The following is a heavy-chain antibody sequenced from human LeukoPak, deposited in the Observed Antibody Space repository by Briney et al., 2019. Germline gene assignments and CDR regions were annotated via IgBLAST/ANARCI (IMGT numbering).Heavy chain of an antibody. J-gene: IGHJ4*02. CDR3: ARDLVVGGYYDFWSGSEGY. Sequence: GGSLRLSCAASGFTFSSYSMNWVRQAPGKGLEWVSFISSSSSYIYYADSVKGRFTISRDNAKNSLYLQMNSLRAEDTAVYYCARDLVVGGYYDFWSGSEGYWGQGTLVTVSS. CDR1: GFTFSSYS. V-gene: IGHV3-21*01. CDR2: ISSSSSYI. D-gene: IGHD3-3*01.